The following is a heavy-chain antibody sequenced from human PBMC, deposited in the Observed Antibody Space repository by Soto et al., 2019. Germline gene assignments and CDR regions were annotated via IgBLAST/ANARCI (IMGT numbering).Heavy chain of an antibody. CDR3: ARVHYDFWSGKKDYFDY. D-gene: IGHD3-3*01. V-gene: IGHV1-18*01. CDR1: GYTFTSYG. CDR2: ISAYNGNT. Sequence: QVQLVQSGAEVKKPGASVKVSCKASGYTFTSYGISWVRQAPGQGLEWMGWISAYNGNTNYAQKLQGRVTMTTDTSTITAYMELRSLRSDDTAVYYCARVHYDFWSGKKDYFDYWGQGTLVTVSS. J-gene: IGHJ4*02.